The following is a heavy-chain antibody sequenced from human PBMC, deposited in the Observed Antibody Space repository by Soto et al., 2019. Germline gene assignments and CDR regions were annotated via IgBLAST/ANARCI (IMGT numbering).Heavy chain of an antibody. J-gene: IGHJ4*02. CDR3: ARYYLEAGMDY. V-gene: IGHV4-59*01. CDR2: IYYSGST. CDR1: GGSISSYY. D-gene: IGHD6-19*01. Sequence: SETLSLTCTVSGGSISSYYWSWIRQPPGKGLEWIGYIYYSGSTNYNPSLKSRVTISVDTSKNQFSLKLSSVTAADTAVYYCARYYLEAGMDYWGQGTMVIVSS.